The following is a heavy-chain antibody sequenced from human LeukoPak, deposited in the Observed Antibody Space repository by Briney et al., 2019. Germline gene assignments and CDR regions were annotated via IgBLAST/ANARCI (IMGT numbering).Heavy chain of an antibody. D-gene: IGHD3-10*02. Sequence: GGSLRLSCAASGFTFSGYYMSWIRQAPGKGLEWVTFIRYDGTNEYYADSVKGRFTISRDNAKNSLYLQMNSLRAEDTAVYYCAELGITMIGGVWGKGTTVTISS. CDR3: AELGITMIGGV. J-gene: IGHJ6*04. V-gene: IGHV3-30*02. CDR2: IRYDGTNE. CDR1: GFTFSGYY.